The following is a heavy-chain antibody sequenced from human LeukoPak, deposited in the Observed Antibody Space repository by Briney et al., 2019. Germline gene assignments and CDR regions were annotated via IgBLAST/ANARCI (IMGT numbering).Heavy chain of an antibody. Sequence: SETLSLTCTVFGASISSHYWSWIRQSPGKGLEWIGGIYSSGGTNYRASLDSRVTISLDTSKSQFSLNLRSVTAADTAVYYCARVSERRGWFDPWGQGTLVTVSS. D-gene: IGHD1-1*01. CDR2: IYSSGGT. CDR3: ARVSERRGWFDP. V-gene: IGHV4-59*11. J-gene: IGHJ5*02. CDR1: GASISSHY.